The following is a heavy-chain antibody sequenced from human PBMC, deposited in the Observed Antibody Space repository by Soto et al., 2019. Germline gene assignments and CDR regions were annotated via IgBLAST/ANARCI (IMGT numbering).Heavy chain of an antibody. CDR1: GGAMSRCY. CDR2: IYYSGST. J-gene: IGHJ4*02. V-gene: IGHV4-59*01. CDR3: ARAIDYGDYVYYFDY. D-gene: IGHD4-17*01. Sequence: PSETLSLTCTDAGGAMSRCYWSWIRQPPGKGLEWIGYIYYSGSTNYNPSLKSRVTISVDTSKNQFSLKLSSVTAADTAVYYCARAIDYGDYVYYFDYCGQGTLVTVSS.